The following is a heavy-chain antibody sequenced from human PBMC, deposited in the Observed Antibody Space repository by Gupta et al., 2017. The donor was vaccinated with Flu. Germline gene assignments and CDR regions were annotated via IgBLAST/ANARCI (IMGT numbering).Heavy chain of an antibody. J-gene: IGHJ6*02. V-gene: IGHV3-30*18. D-gene: IGHD5-24*01. CDR1: GFSFSNSG. Sequence: QEQVVESGGGVVQPGGSLRLSWAASGFSFSNSGIHWVRQAPGKGLEWVAVISYDGSNKYYADSVKGRFTISRDNSKNTLYLQMNSLTTEDTAVYYCAKDWKWNYNNYGMNVWGPGTTVTVSS. CDR2: ISYDGSNK. CDR3: AKDWKWNYNNYGMNV.